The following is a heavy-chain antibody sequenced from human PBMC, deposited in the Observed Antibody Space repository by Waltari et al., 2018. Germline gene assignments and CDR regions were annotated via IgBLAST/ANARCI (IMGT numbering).Heavy chain of an antibody. CDR2: INHSGST. V-gene: IGHV4-34*01. Sequence: QVQLQQWGAGLLKPSETLSLTCAVHGGSFSGYYCSAIRPPPRKGLEWIGEINHSGSTNYNPSLKSRVTISVDTSKNQFSLKLSSVTAADTAVYYCARGRIQLRDRRLDYWGQGTLVTVSS. CDR3: ARGRIQLRDRRLDY. D-gene: IGHD5-18*01. J-gene: IGHJ4*02. CDR1: GGSFSGYY.